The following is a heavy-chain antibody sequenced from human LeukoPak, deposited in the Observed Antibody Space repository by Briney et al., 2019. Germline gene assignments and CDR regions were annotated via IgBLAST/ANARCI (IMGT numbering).Heavy chain of an antibody. CDR3: AESMGPNWFDP. V-gene: IGHV4-61*02. CDR1: GGSISSGNYY. Sequence: SETLSLTCTVSGGSISSGNYYWSWIRQPAGKGLEWIGRIYTSGSTSYNPSLKSRVTISVDTSKNQFSLKLSSVTAADTAVYYCAESMGPNWFDPWGQGTLVTVSS. CDR2: IYTSGST. J-gene: IGHJ5*02.